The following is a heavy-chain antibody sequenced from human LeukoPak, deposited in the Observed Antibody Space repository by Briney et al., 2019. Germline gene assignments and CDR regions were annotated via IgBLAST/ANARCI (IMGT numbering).Heavy chain of an antibody. J-gene: IGHJ4*02. CDR2: SCNSGST. CDR3: ARMRKMAFDY. V-gene: IGHV4-31*03. CDR1: GDSISSGGYS. Sequence: PSETLSLTCTVSGDSISSGGYSWTWIRHRAGKGLEWIGYSCNSGSTYYKPSLRSRVSISVDTSKNQFSLKVRSVTAADTAVYYCARMRKMAFDYWGQGIPVTVSS. D-gene: IGHD5-24*01.